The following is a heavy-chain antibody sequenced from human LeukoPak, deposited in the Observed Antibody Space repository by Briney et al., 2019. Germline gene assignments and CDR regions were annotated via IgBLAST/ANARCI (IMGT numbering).Heavy chain of an antibody. CDR3: ARGFTSRSGGSLGY. CDR2: ISSSGTNI. CDR1: GFTFSDYE. Sequence: GGSLRLSCAASGFTFSDYEMNWVRQAPGKGLEWISYISSSGTNIYYADSMKGRYSISRDNAKNSLYLQMNSLRAEDTAVYYCARGFTSRSGGSLGYWGQGTLVTVSS. D-gene: IGHD2-15*01. J-gene: IGHJ4*02. V-gene: IGHV3-48*03.